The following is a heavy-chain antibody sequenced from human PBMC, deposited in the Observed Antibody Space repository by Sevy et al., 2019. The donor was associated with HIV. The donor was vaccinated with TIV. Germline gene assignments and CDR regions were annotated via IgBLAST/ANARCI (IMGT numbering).Heavy chain of an antibody. V-gene: IGHV4-59*01. CDR2: IHHSGNT. D-gene: IGHD6-19*01. CDR3: ARDYGSAWPGAEYYYCMDI. J-gene: IGHJ6*02. Sequence: SETLSLTCTVSGGSIRNYYWTWIRQPPGKGLEWIGYIHHSGNTNYNPSLESRVTISVDTSQNQFSLSLTSVTAADTAVYYCARDYGSAWPGAEYYYCMDIWGQGTTVTVSS. CDR1: GGSIRNYY.